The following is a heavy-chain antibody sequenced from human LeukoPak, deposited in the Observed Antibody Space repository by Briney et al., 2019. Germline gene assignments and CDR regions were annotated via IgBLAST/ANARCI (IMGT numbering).Heavy chain of an antibody. CDR1: AFTFSIYG. J-gene: IGHJ4*02. CDR2: ISYDGSNK. D-gene: IGHD1-26*01. V-gene: IGHV3-30*03. Sequence: GSLRLSCAAFAFTFSIYGMHWVRQAPGKGLEWVAVISYDGSNKYYADSVKGRFTISRDNSKNTVYLQMNSLRAEDTAVYYCAREIIAATLDGWGQGTLVIVSS. CDR3: AREIIAATLDG.